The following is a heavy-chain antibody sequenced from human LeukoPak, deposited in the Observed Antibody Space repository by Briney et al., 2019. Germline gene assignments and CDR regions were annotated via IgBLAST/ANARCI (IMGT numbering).Heavy chain of an antibody. CDR2: INPSGGTT. V-gene: IGHV1-46*01. CDR1: GYTFTSYY. J-gene: IGHJ6*04. Sequence: ASVKVSCKASGYTFTSYYLHWVRQAPGQGLEWMGIINPSGGTTTYAQKFQGRVTMTRDTSTSTVHMELSSLRYEDTAVYYCARDPRTTGTTPYRYYGMYVWGKGTTVTVSS. D-gene: IGHD1-1*01. CDR3: ARDPRTTGTTPYRYYGMYV.